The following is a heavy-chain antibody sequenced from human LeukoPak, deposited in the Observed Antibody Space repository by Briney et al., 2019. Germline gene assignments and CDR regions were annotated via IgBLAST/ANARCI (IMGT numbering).Heavy chain of an antibody. CDR3: AKGAYGDHPHYSDY. V-gene: IGHV3-23*01. CDR2: ISGDATTT. J-gene: IGHJ4*02. D-gene: IGHD4-17*01. Sequence: PGGSLRLSCAASGFAFSSFAMNWVRQAPGKGLQWVSAISGDATTTYYPDSLTGRFTISRDNSRNTLYLQMNSLRADDTAVYYCAKGAYGDHPHYSDYWGQGTLVIVSS. CDR1: GFAFSSFA.